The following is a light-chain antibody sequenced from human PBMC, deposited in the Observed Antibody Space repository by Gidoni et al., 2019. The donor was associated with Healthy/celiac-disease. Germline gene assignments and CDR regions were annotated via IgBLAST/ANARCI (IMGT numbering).Light chain of an antibody. Sequence: IGMTQSPASLSASTGERAIICCRISQSISSYLAWYQQKPGQAPRLLIYAASTWANGIPSRFSGSGSGTEFTLTISSLQSEDFAVYYCQQYYSWPLTFGGGTKVEIK. CDR3: QQYYSWPLT. CDR1: QSISSY. CDR2: AAS. V-gene: IGKV3-15*01. J-gene: IGKJ4*02.